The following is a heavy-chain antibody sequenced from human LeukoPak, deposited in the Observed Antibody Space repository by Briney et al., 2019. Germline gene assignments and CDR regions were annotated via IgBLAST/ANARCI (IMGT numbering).Heavy chain of an antibody. Sequence: PGGSLRLSCAASGFTFSNYAMNWVRQAPGKGQEWASVISGSGGGTYYAASVKGRFSISRDDSKNTLYLQMNALRPEDTALYYCAKGGRSHPTALDIWGQGTMVIVSS. J-gene: IGHJ3*02. CDR2: ISGSGGGT. V-gene: IGHV3-23*01. CDR1: GFTFSNYA. CDR3: AKGGRSHPTALDI.